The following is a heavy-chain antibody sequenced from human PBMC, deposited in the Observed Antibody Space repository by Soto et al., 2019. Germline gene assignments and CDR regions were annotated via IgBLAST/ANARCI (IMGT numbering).Heavy chain of an antibody. V-gene: IGHV3-30-3*01. CDR3: ASTGSYSSSWYFSYYYGMDV. J-gene: IGHJ6*02. CDR1: GFTFSSYA. CDR2: ISYDGSNK. Sequence: QVQLVESGGGVVQPGRSLRLSCAASGFTFSSYAMHWVRQAPGKGLEWVAVISYDGSNKYYADSVKGRFTISRDNSKNTLYLQMNSLRAEDTAVYYCASTGSYSSSWYFSYYYGMDVWGQGTTVTVSS. D-gene: IGHD6-13*01.